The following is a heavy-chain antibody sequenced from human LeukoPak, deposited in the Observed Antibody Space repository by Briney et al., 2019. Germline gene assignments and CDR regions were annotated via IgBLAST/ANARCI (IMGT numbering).Heavy chain of an antibody. CDR1: GFTFSSSW. D-gene: IGHD2-21*01. Sequence: PGGSLRLSCAASGFTFSSSWMSWVRQAPGKGLEWVGKINLDGSERYYADSMRGRFTISRDNAKNSLYLQMNSLRAEDTAVYYCARDHIRDWGQGTLVTVSS. V-gene: IGHV3-7*05. CDR3: ARDHIRD. CDR2: INLDGSER. J-gene: IGHJ4*02.